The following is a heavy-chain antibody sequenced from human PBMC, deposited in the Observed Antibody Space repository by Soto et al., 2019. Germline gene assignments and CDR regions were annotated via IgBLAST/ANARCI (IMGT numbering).Heavy chain of an antibody. D-gene: IGHD3-3*01. CDR2: IYYSGST. J-gene: IGHJ6*02. CDR1: GGSISSGDYY. CDR3: ARDSLAIFGVVEVYYYGMDV. Sequence: TLSLTCTVSGGSISSGDYYWSWIRQPPGKGLEWIGYIYYSGSTYYNPSLKSRVTISVDTSKNQFSLKLSSVTAADTAVYYCARDSLAIFGVVEVYYYGMDVWGQGTTVTVSS. V-gene: IGHV4-30-4*01.